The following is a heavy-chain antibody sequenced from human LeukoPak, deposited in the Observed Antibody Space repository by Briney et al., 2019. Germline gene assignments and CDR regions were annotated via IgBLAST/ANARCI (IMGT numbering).Heavy chain of an antibody. CDR2: IIPIFGTA. D-gene: IGHD5-18*01. CDR3: ARVYSYARFDY. Sequence: SVKVSCKASGGTFSSYAISWVRQAPGQGLEWMGRIIPIFGTANYAQKLQGRVTMTTDTFTSTAYMELRSLRSDDTAVYYCARVYSYARFDYWGQGTLVTVSS. J-gene: IGHJ4*02. V-gene: IGHV1-69*05. CDR1: GGTFSSYA.